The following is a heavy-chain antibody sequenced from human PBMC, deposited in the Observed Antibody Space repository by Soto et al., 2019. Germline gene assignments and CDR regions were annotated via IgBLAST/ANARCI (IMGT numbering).Heavy chain of an antibody. CDR1: GFTFSSYS. CDR3: ARDHLETVFGDRPRFVPWFDP. J-gene: IGHJ5*02. D-gene: IGHD3-3*01. Sequence: PGGSLRLSCAASGFTFSSYSMNWVRQAPGKGLEWVSSISSSGSYIYYADSVKGRFTISRDNAKNSLYLQMNSLRAEDTAVYYCARDHLETVFGDRPRFVPWFDPWGQGTLVTVSS. V-gene: IGHV3-21*01. CDR2: ISSSGSYI.